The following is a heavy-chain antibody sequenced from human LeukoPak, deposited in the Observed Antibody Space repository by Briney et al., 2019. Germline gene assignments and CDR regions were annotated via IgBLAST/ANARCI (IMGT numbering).Heavy chain of an antibody. J-gene: IGHJ5*02. Sequence: SETLSLTCTVSGYSISSGYYWGWIRQPPGKGLEWIGYIYHSGSTYYNPSLKSRVTISVDRSKNQFSLKLSSVTAADTAVYYCARVTVGATTWWFDPWGQGTLVTVSS. CDR3: ARVTVGATTWWFDP. V-gene: IGHV4-38-2*02. CDR2: IYHSGST. D-gene: IGHD1-26*01. CDR1: GYSISSGYY.